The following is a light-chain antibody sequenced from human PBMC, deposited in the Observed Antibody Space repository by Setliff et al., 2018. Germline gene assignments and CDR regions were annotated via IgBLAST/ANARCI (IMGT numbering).Light chain of an antibody. J-gene: IGLJ2*01. Sequence: QSVLAQPPSASGSPGQSVTISCTGTSNDVWGHNYVSWYQQHPGKAPQLIIYDVTKRPSGVPDRFSGSKSGNTASLTVSGLQAEDEAEYYCTSYTTYTTLVFGGGTKVTVL. CDR2: DVT. V-gene: IGLV2-8*01. CDR1: SNDVWGHNY. CDR3: TSYTTYTTLV.